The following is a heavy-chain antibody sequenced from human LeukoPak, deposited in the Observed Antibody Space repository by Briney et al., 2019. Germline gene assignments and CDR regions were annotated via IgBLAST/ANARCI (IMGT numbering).Heavy chain of an antibody. J-gene: IGHJ4*02. CDR3: ARRNFGVLNDY. CDR2: ISGSGGST. D-gene: IGHD3-3*01. CDR1: ACTFSSYG. Sequence: GGSLRLSCAASACTFSSYGMHWVRQAPGKGLEWVSAISGSGGSTYYADSVKGRFTISRDNSKNTLYLQMNSLRAEDTAVYYCARRNFGVLNDYWGQGTLVTVSS. V-gene: IGHV3-23*01.